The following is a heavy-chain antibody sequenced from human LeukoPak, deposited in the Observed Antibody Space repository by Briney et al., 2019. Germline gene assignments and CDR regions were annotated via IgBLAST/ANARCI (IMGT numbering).Heavy chain of an antibody. V-gene: IGHV3-49*04. Sequence: GGSLRLSCSTFGFTFGALPMAWVRQAPGKGLEWIGFIRSKAYGGTTEYAASVSGRFTISRKDSKSVAYLQMNSLKTEDTAVYFCARGPIHLWLHSGMDVWGQGTTVTVSS. CDR3: ARGPIHLWLHSGMDV. J-gene: IGHJ6*02. CDR2: IRSKAYGGTT. CDR1: GFTFGALP. D-gene: IGHD5-18*01.